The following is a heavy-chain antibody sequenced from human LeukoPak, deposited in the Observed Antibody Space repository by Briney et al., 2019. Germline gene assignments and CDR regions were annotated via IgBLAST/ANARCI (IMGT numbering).Heavy chain of an antibody. Sequence: GGSLRLSCAASGFTFSSYGMHWVRQAPGKGLEWVAVIWYDGSNKYYADSVKGRFTISRDNSKNTLYLQMNSLRAEDTAVYYCARIAVAGTWVDYWGQGTLVTISS. CDR1: GFTFSSYG. CDR2: IWYDGSNK. CDR3: ARIAVAGTWVDY. V-gene: IGHV3-30*19. J-gene: IGHJ4*02. D-gene: IGHD6-19*01.